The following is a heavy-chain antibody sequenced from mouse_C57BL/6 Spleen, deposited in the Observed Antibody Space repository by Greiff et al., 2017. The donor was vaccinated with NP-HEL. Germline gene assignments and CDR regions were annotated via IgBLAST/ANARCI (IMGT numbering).Heavy chain of an antibody. CDR2: SRNKANDYTT. CDR3: ARDASYSGYAMDY. V-gene: IGHV7-1*01. D-gene: IGHD2-12*01. J-gene: IGHJ4*01. CDR1: GFTFSDFY. Sequence: EVKLMESGGGLVQSGRSLRLSCATSGFTFSDFYMEWVRQAPGKGLEWIAASRNKANDYTTEYSASVKGRFIVSRDTSQSILYLQMNALRAEDTAIYYCARDASYSGYAMDYWGQGTSVTVSS.